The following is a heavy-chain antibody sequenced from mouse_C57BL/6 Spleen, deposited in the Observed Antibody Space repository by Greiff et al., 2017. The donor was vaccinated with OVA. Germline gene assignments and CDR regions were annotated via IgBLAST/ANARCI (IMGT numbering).Heavy chain of an antibody. V-gene: IGHV1-59*01. CDR1: GYTFTSYW. CDR2: IDPSDSYT. J-gene: IGHJ4*01. Sequence: QVQLQQSGAELVRPGPSVKLSCKASGYTFTSYWMHWVKQRPGQGLEWIGVIDPSDSYTNYNQKFKGKATLTVDTSSSTAYMQLSSLTSEDSAVYYCARSYSNYDAMDYWGQGTSVTVSS. CDR3: ARSYSNYDAMDY. D-gene: IGHD2-5*01.